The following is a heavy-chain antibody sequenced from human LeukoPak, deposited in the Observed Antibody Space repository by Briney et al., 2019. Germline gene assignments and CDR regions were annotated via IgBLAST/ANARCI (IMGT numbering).Heavy chain of an antibody. D-gene: IGHD1-26*01. CDR3: ARQGSGSPFDY. CDR2: IYYSGST. CDR1: GGSISSYY. J-gene: IGHJ4*02. V-gene: IGHV4-59*08. Sequence: PSETLSLTCTVSGGSISSYYWSWIRQPPGKGLEWIGFIYYSGSTNYNPSLKSRVTISVDTSKNQFSLKVNSVTAADTAVYYCARQGSGSPFDYWGQGTLVTVSS.